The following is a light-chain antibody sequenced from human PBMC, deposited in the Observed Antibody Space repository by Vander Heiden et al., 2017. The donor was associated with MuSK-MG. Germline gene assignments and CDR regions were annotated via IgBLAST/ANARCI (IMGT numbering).Light chain of an antibody. CDR2: AAS. V-gene: IGKV1-9*01. Sequence: IQLTQSPSSLSASVGDRITITCRASQDISTYLAWYQQKPGEAPRLLIYAASTLQSGVPSRFSGSGSGTDFTLTISSLQPEDFATYYCQQFTSHPFTFGQGTKLDIK. CDR3: QQFTSHPFT. J-gene: IGKJ2*01. CDR1: QDISTY.